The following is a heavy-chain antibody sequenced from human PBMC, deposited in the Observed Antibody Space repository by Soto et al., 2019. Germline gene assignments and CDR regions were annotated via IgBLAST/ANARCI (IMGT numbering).Heavy chain of an antibody. CDR3: ARVSTMVRGYYFDY. D-gene: IGHD3-10*01. CDR1: GFTFSSYS. V-gene: IGHV3-21*01. CDR2: ISSSSSYI. Sequence: GGSLRLSCAASGFTFSSYSMNWVRQAPGKGLEWVSSISSSSSYIYYADSVKGRFTISRDNGKNSLYLQMNSLRAEDTAVYYCARVSTMVRGYYFDYWGQGTLVTVSS. J-gene: IGHJ4*02.